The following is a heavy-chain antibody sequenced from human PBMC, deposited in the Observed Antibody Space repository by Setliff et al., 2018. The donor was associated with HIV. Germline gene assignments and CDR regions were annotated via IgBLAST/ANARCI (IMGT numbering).Heavy chain of an antibody. CDR3: ASPRSAGTYQGAFYYFLHV. Sequence: WASVKVSCKASGDTFKGYAFTWVRQAPGQGLEWMGDFLAVLRKPTHAERFQDRLTITADESTSTAYMELRYLRPEDTAVYFCASPRSAGTYQGAFYYFLHVWGKGTTVTVSS. CDR1: GDTFKGYA. V-gene: IGHV1-69*13. J-gene: IGHJ6*03. D-gene: IGHD1-26*01. CDR2: FLAVLRKP.